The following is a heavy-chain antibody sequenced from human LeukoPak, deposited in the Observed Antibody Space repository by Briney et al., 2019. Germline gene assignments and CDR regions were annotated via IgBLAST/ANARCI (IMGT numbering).Heavy chain of an antibody. V-gene: IGHV4-34*01. D-gene: IGHD3-10*01. CDR3: ARHLLWFGESINWFDP. J-gene: IGHJ5*02. CDR2: INHSGST. Sequence: KPSETLSLTCAVYGGSFSGYYWSWIRQPPGKGLEWIGEINHSGSTNYNPSLKSRVTISVDTSKNQFSLKLSSVTAADTAVYYCARHLLWFGESINWFDPWGQGTLVTVSS. CDR1: GGSFSGYY.